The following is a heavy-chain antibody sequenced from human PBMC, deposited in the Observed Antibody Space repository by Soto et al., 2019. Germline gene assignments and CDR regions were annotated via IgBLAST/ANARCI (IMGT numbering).Heavy chain of an antibody. CDR3: ARQGESVLFDY. CDR2: IYYSGST. Sequence: QLQLQESGPGLVKPSETLSLTCTVSGGSISSSSYYWGWIRQPPGKGLEWIGSIYYSGSTYYNPSLKSRVTISVDTSKNQFSLKLSSVTAADTAVYYCARQGESVLFDYWGQGTLVTVSS. V-gene: IGHV4-39*01. J-gene: IGHJ4*02. D-gene: IGHD1-26*01. CDR1: GGSISSSSYY.